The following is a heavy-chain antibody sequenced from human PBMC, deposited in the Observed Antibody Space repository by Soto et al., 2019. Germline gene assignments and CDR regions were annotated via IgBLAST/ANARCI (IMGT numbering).Heavy chain of an antibody. CDR2: ISYDGSNK. J-gene: IGHJ4*02. CDR1: GFTFSSYG. V-gene: IGHV3-30*03. Sequence: PGGSLRLSCAASGFTFSSYGMHWVRQAPGKGLEWVAVISYDGSNKYYADSVKGRFTISRDNSKNTLYLQMNSLRAEDTAVYYCASTSGYDAYYFDYWGQGTLVTVSS. D-gene: IGHD5-12*01. CDR3: ASTSGYDAYYFDY.